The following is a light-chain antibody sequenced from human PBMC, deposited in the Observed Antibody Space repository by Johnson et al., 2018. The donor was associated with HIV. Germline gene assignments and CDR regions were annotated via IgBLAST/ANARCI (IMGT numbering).Light chain of an antibody. CDR1: SSNIGNNY. J-gene: IGLJ1*01. CDR2: DNN. CDR3: GTWDSSLSAYV. Sequence: QSMLTQPPSVSAAPGQKVTISCSGSSSNIGNNYVSWYQQLPGRAPKLLIYDNNKRPSGIPDRFSGSKSGTSATLGITGLQTGDEADYYCGTWDSSLSAYVFGTGTKVTVL. V-gene: IGLV1-51*01.